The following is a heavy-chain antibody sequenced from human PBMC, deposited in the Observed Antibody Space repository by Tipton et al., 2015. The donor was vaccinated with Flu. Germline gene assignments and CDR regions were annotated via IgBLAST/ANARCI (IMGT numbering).Heavy chain of an antibody. D-gene: IGHD1-14*01. J-gene: IGHJ3*02. CDR1: GGSISSYY. CDR3: ARGLVEGWPTGPDI. CDR2: IYYSGST. V-gene: IGHV4-59*08. Sequence: TLSLTCTVSGGSISSYYWTWIRQPPGKGLEWIGYIYYSGSTNYNPSLKSRVTISVDTSKNQFSLKLSSVTAADTAVYYCARGLVEGWPTGPDIWGQGTMVTVSS.